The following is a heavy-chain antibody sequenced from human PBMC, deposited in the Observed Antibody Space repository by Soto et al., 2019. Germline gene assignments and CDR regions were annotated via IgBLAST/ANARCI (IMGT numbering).Heavy chain of an antibody. V-gene: IGHV3-30*18. J-gene: IGHJ6*02. CDR1: GFTFSNYG. D-gene: IGHD3-22*01. Sequence: QVQLVESGGGVVQPGRSLRLSCAASGFTFSNYGMHWVRQAPGKGPEWVAVTSYDGSNKHYVDSVMGRFTISRDNSKNTLYLQLNRLRDEDTAVYYCAKDLKGHDDRSGYYLDYYYGMDVWGQGTTVIVSS. CDR3: AKDLKGHDDRSGYYLDYYYGMDV. CDR2: TSYDGSNK.